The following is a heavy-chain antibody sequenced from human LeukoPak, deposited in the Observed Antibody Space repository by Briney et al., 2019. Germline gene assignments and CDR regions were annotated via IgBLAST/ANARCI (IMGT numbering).Heavy chain of an antibody. Sequence: QTGGSLRLSCAASGFTFSSYAMSWVRQAPGKGLEWVSAISGSGGSTYYADSVKGRFTISRDNSKNTLYLQMNSLRAEDTAVYYCARGEVVAATYFDYWGQGTLVTVSS. CDR1: GFTFSSYA. J-gene: IGHJ4*02. CDR3: ARGEVVAATYFDY. CDR2: ISGSGGST. D-gene: IGHD2-15*01. V-gene: IGHV3-23*01.